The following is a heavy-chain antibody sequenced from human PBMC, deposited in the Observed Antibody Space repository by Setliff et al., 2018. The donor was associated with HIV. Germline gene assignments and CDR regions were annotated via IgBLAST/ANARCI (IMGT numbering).Heavy chain of an antibody. J-gene: IGHJ4*02. V-gene: IGHV1-8*02. CDR3: AKPFGSDGSRQLDS. D-gene: IGHD2-15*01. Sequence: ASVKVSCKASGYTFTSYDINWVRQATGQGLEWMGWMNPNSGNIGYAQKFQGRVTMTRNTSISTAYMELSSLRSDDTAIYYCAKPFGSDGSRQLDSWGQGTLVTVSS. CDR1: GYTFTSYD. CDR2: MNPNSGNI.